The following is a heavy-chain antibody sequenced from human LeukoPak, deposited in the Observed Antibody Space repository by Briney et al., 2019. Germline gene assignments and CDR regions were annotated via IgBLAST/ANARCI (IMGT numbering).Heavy chain of an antibody. D-gene: IGHD5-12*01. Sequence: GGSLRLSCAASGFTFRTYAMTWVGRAPGMRLDGFSTISDSGSSSYYGGSVKGRFAISRDNSNNTLYLQMSSLRVEDTAVYYCAKNIVANQFYYYYMDVWGKGTAVTVSS. J-gene: IGHJ6*03. CDR1: GFTFRTYA. CDR2: ISDSGSSS. V-gene: IGHV3-23*01. CDR3: AKNIVANQFYYYYMDV.